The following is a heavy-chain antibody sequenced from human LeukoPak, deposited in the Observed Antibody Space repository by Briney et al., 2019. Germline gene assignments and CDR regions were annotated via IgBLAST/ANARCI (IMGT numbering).Heavy chain of an antibody. V-gene: IGHV3-30*02. D-gene: IGHD3-10*01. CDR1: GFTLSLYG. CDR2: TRYDESNE. CDR3: AKYAEVRGVGF. J-gene: IGHJ3*01. Sequence: PGGSLRLSCAASGFTLSLYGMHWVRQAPGKGLQWVASTRYDESNEYYADSVKGRFTISRDNSRNTLHLQMNSLRPEDTAVYYCAKYAEVRGVGFWGQGTMVTVSS.